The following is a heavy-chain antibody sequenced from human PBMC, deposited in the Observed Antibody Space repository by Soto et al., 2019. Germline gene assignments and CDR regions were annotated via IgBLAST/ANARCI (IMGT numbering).Heavy chain of an antibody. CDR3: ARSIQAATGVAGPKDSWFDP. D-gene: IGHD6-19*01. V-gene: IGHV1-69*02. Sequence: QVQLVQSGAEVKRPGSSVKVSCQTSGGTFRTYTINWVRQAPGQGLEWMGRIIPFLDVANYEQKFQGRVTITADKSTSTAHMELRSLRSEDTAVYYCARSIQAATGVAGPKDSWFDPWGPGTLVTVSS. CDR2: IIPFLDVA. CDR1: GGTFRTYT. J-gene: IGHJ5*02.